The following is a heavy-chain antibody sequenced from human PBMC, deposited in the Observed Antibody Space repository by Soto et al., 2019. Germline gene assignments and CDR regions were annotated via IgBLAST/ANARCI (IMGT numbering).Heavy chain of an antibody. V-gene: IGHV1-8*01. CDR3: ARGCILWFGEMVNWFDP. J-gene: IGHJ5*02. CDR2: MNPNSGNT. D-gene: IGHD3-10*01. CDR1: GYTFTSYD. Sequence: QVQLVQSGAEVKKPGASVKVSCKASGYTFTSYDINWVRQATGQGLEWMGWMNPNSGNTGYAQKFQGRVTMTRNTPISTAYMELSSLRSEDTAVYYCARGCILWFGEMVNWFDPWGQGTLVTVSS.